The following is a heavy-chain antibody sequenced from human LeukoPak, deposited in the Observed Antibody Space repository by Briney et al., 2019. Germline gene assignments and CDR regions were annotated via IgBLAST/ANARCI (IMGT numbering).Heavy chain of an antibody. J-gene: IGHJ3*02. Sequence: PGGSLRLSCAASGFTFDDYGMSWVRQAPGKGLEWVSGINWNGGSTGYADSAKGRFTIPRDNAKNSLYLQMNSLRAEDTALYHCARGTQGAGAFDIWGQGTMVTVSS. D-gene: IGHD1-26*01. CDR3: ARGTQGAGAFDI. CDR2: INWNGGST. V-gene: IGHV3-20*01. CDR1: GFTFDDYG.